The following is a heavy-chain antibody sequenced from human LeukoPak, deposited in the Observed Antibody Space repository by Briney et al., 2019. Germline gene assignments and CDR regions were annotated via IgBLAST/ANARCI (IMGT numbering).Heavy chain of an antibody. V-gene: IGHV3-23*01. D-gene: IGHD1-26*01. Sequence: GGSLRLSCAASGFTFSTYAMSWVRQAPGKGLEWVSVVSGTGGRTYYADSVKGRFTISRDNAKNSLYLQMNSLRAEDTAVYYCAKGGAEWELLYGQGEFDYWGQGTLVTVSS. CDR2: VSGTGGRT. J-gene: IGHJ4*02. CDR1: GFTFSTYA. CDR3: AKGGAEWELLYGQGEFDY.